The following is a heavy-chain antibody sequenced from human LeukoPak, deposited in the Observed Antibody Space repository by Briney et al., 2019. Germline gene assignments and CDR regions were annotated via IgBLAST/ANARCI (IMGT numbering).Heavy chain of an antibody. V-gene: IGHV3-21*04. CDR1: GFTFSSYS. CDR3: ARRAGAYSYPYDY. J-gene: IGHJ4*02. Sequence: GGSLRLSCAASGFTFSSYSMNWVRQAPGKGLEWVSCISSSSSYIYYADSVKGRFTISRDNSKNTLYLQMNSLRAEDTAVYYCARRAGAYSYPYDYWGQGTLVTVSS. CDR2: ISSSSSYI. D-gene: IGHD4/OR15-4a*01.